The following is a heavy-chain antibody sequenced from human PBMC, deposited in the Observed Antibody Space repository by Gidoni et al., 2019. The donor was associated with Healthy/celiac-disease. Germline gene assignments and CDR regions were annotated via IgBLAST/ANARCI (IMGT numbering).Heavy chain of an antibody. D-gene: IGHD3-10*01. CDR3: ARDNGWFGELYPGDAFDI. CDR1: GCPFSCYS. CDR2: ISSSSSTI. Sequence: EVQLVESGGGLLHPGGSLLPSCAAPGCPFSCYSMNWVRQAPGKGLEGVSYISSSSSTIYYADSVKGRFTISRDNAKNSLYLQMNSLRDEDTAVYYCARDNGWFGELYPGDAFDIWGQGTLVTVSS. J-gene: IGHJ3*02. V-gene: IGHV3-48*02.